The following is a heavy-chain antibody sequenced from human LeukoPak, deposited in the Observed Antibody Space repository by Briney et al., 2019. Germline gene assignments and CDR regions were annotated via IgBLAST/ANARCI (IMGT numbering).Heavy chain of an antibody. D-gene: IGHD3-22*01. Sequence: PSETLSLTCTVSGGSISSYYWSWIRQPAGKGLEWIWRIYTSGSTNYNPSLKSRVTMSVDTSKNQFSLKLSSVTTADTAVYYCARGGYYYDSSGYSRFDYWGQGTLVTVSS. V-gene: IGHV4-4*07. CDR1: GGSISSYY. CDR2: IYTSGST. CDR3: ARGGYYYDSSGYSRFDY. J-gene: IGHJ4*02.